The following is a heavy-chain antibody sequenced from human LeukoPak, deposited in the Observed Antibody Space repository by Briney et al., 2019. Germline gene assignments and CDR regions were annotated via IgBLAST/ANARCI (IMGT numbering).Heavy chain of an antibody. V-gene: IGHV4-34*01. D-gene: IGHD2-15*01. Sequence: SETLSLTCAVYGGSFSGYYWSWIRQPPGKGLEWIGEINHSGSTNYNPSLKSRETISVDTSKNQFSLKLSSVTAADTAVYYCARAPRKWWPVKTWGQGTLVTVSS. CDR1: GGSFSGYY. J-gene: IGHJ5*02. CDR3: ARAPRKWWPVKT. CDR2: INHSGST.